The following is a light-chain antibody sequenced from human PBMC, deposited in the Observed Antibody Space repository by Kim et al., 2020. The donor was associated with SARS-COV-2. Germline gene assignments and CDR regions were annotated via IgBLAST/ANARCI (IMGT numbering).Light chain of an antibody. Sequence: AIRITQSPSSLSASTGDRVTSTCRASQGISSYLAWYQQKPGKAPKLLIYAASTLQSGVPSRFSGSGSGTDFTLTISCLQSEDFATYYCQHPPKTVGQGTKVDIK. CDR2: AAS. J-gene: IGKJ1*01. CDR1: QGISSY. CDR3: QHPPKT. V-gene: IGKV1-8*01.